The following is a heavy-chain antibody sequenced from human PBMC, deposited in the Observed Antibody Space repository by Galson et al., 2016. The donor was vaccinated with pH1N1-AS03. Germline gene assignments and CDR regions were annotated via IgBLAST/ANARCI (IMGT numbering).Heavy chain of an antibody. V-gene: IGHV1-18*04. CDR1: GYTFVNYG. D-gene: IGHD3-10*01. J-gene: IGHJ4*02. Sequence: SVTVSCKASGYTFVNYGISWVRRAPGQGLEWMGWISGYDGHTGYAQKFQGRVTMTTDTSTNTAYMELWSLTSDDTAVYYRARTSGSRTYPFDSWGQGALVTVSS. CDR2: ISGYDGHT. CDR3: ARTSGSRTYPFDS.